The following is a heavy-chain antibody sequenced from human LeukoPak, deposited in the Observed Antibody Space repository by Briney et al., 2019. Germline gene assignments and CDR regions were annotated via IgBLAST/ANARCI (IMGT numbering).Heavy chain of an antibody. V-gene: IGHV3-30-3*01. CDR2: ISSDGGNK. D-gene: IGHD6-6*01. Sequence: GRSLRLSCAAPGLTFSDYAFNCVRRAPGKGLEWVAVISSDGGNKFRADSVKDRFTVSRDNSKNTLYLQMSSLRVEDTAVYYCARDNDPDYSSSPGWFDSWGQGTLVTVSS. CDR1: GLTFSDYA. J-gene: IGHJ5*01. CDR3: ARDNDPDYSSSPGWFDS.